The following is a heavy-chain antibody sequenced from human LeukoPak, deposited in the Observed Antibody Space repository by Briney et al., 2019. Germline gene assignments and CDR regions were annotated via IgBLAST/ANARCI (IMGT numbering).Heavy chain of an antibody. V-gene: IGHV3-9*01. CDR2: ISWNSGSI. Sequence: GGSLRLSCAASGFTFSSYWMHWVRQAPGKGLEWVSGISWNSGSIGYADSVKGRFTISRDNAKNSLYLQMNGLRAEDTALYYCAKDISAQWLVGFDYWGQGTLVTVSS. CDR1: GFTFSSYW. D-gene: IGHD6-19*01. CDR3: AKDISAQWLVGFDY. J-gene: IGHJ4*02.